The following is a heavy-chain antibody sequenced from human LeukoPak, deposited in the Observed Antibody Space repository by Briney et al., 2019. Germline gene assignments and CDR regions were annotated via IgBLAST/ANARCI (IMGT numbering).Heavy chain of an antibody. D-gene: IGHD1-7*01. V-gene: IGHV4-34*01. CDR2: INNSGSN. CDR3: ARVAWYNWNYLSAFDI. Sequence: SETLSLTCAVYGGSFSGYYWSWIRQPPGKGLEWFGEINNSGSNNYNPSLKSRVTITVETSKNQFSLKLSSVTAADTAVYYCARVAWYNWNYLSAFDIWGQGTMVTVSS. J-gene: IGHJ3*02. CDR1: GGSFSGYY.